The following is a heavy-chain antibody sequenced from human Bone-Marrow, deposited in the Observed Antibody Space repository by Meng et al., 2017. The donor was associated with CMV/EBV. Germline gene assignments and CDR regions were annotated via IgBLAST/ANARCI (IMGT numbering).Heavy chain of an antibody. V-gene: IGHV1-69*05. Sequence: SVKVSCKASGGTFSSYAISWVRQAPGQGLEWMGEIIPIFGTANYAQKFQGRVTITTDESTSTAYMELSSLRSEDTAVYYCAREGYCTNGVCYRGDFDYWGQGTLVTVS. CDR1: GGTFSSYA. CDR2: IIPIFGTA. D-gene: IGHD2-8*01. CDR3: AREGYCTNGVCYRGDFDY. J-gene: IGHJ4*02.